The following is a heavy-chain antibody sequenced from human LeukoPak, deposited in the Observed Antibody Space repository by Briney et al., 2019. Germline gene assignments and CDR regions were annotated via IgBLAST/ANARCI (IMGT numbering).Heavy chain of an antibody. J-gene: IGHJ5*02. Sequence: SETLSLTCTASGGSISSYYWSWIRQPAGKGLEWIGRIYTSGSTNYNPSLKSRVTMSVDTPKNQFSLKLSSVTAADTAVYYCAGEASSGWYFWFDPWGQGTLVTVSS. CDR1: GGSISSYY. CDR3: AGEASSGWYFWFDP. V-gene: IGHV4-4*07. CDR2: IYTSGST. D-gene: IGHD6-19*01.